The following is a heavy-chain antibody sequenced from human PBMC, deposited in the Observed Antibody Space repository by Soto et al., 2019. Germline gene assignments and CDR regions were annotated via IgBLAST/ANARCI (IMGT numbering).Heavy chain of an antibody. Sequence: QVQLVQSGAEVKKPGASVKVSCKASGYIFTNHYIHWVRQAPGQGLEWMGIINPSGGSTNYLQKFQGRVTMTRDTSTSTVYMELSSLRSEDTAVYFGARADDYDSSGFYYDYWGQGTLVTVSS. CDR1: GYIFTNHY. CDR3: ARADDYDSSGFYYDY. D-gene: IGHD3-22*01. V-gene: IGHV1-46*01. J-gene: IGHJ4*02. CDR2: INPSGGST.